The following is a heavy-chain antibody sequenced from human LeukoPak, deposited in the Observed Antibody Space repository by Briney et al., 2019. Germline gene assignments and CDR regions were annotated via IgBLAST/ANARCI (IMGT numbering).Heavy chain of an antibody. CDR3: ARDYCSSTSCLFDY. J-gene: IGHJ4*02. CDR1: GFTFSTYW. Sequence: GGSLRLSCAASGFTFSTYWMSWVRQAPGKGLEWVANINQDGSERYYVDSVKGRFTISRDNAKNSLYLQMNSLRAEDTAVYYCARDYCSSTSCLFDYWGQGTLVTVSS. D-gene: IGHD2-2*01. V-gene: IGHV3-7*01. CDR2: INQDGSER.